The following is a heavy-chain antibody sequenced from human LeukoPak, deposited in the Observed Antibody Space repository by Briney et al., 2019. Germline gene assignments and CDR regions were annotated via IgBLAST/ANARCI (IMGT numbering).Heavy chain of an antibody. CDR3: ARDLGGITMVRGVLDV. D-gene: IGHD3-10*01. CDR1: GFIFSTYS. J-gene: IGHJ6*02. Sequence: GGSLRLSCAASGFIFSTYSMSWVRQAPGKGLEWVSSISSSSSYIYYADSVKGRFTISRDNAKNSLYLQMNSLRAEDTAVYYCARDLGGITMVRGVLDVWGQGTTVTVSS. CDR2: ISSSSSYI. V-gene: IGHV3-21*01.